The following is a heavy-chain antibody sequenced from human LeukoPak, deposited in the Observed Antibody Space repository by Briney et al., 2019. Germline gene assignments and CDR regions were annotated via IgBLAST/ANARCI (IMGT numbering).Heavy chain of an antibody. D-gene: IGHD3-3*01. CDR3: ARVESGYSFRHYYYYMDV. V-gene: IGHV4-4*07. CDR1: GGSISSYY. Sequence: SETLSLTCTVSGGSISSYYWSWIRQPAGKGLEWIGRIYTSGSTNYNPSLKSRVTMSVDTSKNQFSLKLSSVTAADTAVYYCARVESGYSFRHYYYYMDVWVKGTTVTVSS. CDR2: IYTSGST. J-gene: IGHJ6*03.